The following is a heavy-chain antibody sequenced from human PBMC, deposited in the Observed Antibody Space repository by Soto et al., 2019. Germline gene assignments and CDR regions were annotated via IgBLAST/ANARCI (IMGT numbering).Heavy chain of an antibody. CDR3: ARSFYDYGEVLDY. J-gene: IGHJ4*02. CDR2: IYYSGST. D-gene: IGHD4-17*01. CDR1: GVSISRGDYY. Sequence: PSETLSLTCTFAGVSISRGDYYWSWIRQPPGKGLEWIGYIYYSGSTYYNPSLKSRVTISVDTSKNQFSLKLSSVTAADTAVYYCARSFYDYGEVLDYWGQGTLVTV. V-gene: IGHV4-30-4*01.